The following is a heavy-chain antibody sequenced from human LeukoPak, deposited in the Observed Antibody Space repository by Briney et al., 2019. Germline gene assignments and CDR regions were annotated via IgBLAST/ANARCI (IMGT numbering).Heavy chain of an antibody. CDR3: ARRKVEAEGWLQALGY. V-gene: IGHV1-46*01. Sequence: NPSGGSTSYAQKFHGRVTMTRDTSTSTVYMELSSLRSEDTAVYYCARRKVEAEGWLQALGYWGQGTLVTVSS. CDR2: NPSGGST. J-gene: IGHJ4*02. D-gene: IGHD5-24*01.